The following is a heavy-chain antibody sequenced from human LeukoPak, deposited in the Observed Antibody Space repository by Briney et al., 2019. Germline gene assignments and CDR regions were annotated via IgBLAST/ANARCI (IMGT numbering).Heavy chain of an antibody. V-gene: IGHV4-34*01. Sequence: SETLSLTCAVYGGSFSGYYWSWIRQPPGKGLEWIGEINHSGSTNYNPSLRSRVTISVDTSKNQFSLKLSSVTAADTAVYYCACLIAAAGTSDYWGQGTLATVSS. J-gene: IGHJ4*02. CDR2: INHSGST. CDR1: GGSFSGYY. D-gene: IGHD6-13*01. CDR3: ACLIAAAGTSDY.